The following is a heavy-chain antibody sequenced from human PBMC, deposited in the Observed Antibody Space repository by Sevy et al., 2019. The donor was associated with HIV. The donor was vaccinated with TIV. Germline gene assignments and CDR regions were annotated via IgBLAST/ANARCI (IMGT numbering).Heavy chain of an antibody. V-gene: IGHV3-11*01. CDR1: GFTFSDYY. J-gene: IGHJ6*02. CDR2: ISGSDNTI. CDR3: ARDHVKDGDLGDYYYFAMDV. D-gene: IGHD4-17*01. Sequence: LSLTCAASGFTFSDYYMSWIRQAPGKGLEWLSYISGSDNTIYYADSVKGRFTISRDNAKNSLYLQMNSLRAEETAVYYCARDHVKDGDLGDYYYFAMDVWGQGTSVTVSS.